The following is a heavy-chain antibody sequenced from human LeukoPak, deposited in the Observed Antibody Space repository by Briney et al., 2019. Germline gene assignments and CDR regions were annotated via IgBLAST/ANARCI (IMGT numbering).Heavy chain of an antibody. CDR2: IRYDGSNK. Sequence: GGSLRLSCAASGFTFSSYGMHWVRQAPGKGLEWVAFIRYDGSNKYYADSVKGRFTISRDNSKNMLYLQMNSLRDEDTAVYYCANFRSYGLQVDYWGQGTLVTVSS. CDR3: ANFRSYGLQVDY. J-gene: IGHJ4*02. CDR1: GFTFSSYG. V-gene: IGHV3-30*02. D-gene: IGHD4-17*01.